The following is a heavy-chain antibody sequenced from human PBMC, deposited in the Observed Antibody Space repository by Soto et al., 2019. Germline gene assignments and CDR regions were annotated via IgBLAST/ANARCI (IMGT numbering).Heavy chain of an antibody. V-gene: IGHV1-69*01. CDR3: ARSQGSSTSLEIYYYYYYGMDV. CDR1: GGTFGSYA. D-gene: IGHD2-2*01. Sequence: QVQLVQSGAEVQKPWSSVKVSCKSSGGTFGSYAISWVRQAPGQGLEWMGGIIPIPGTANYAHKFQGRVTSAADESTSTAYMELSSLRSEDTAVYYCARSQGSSTSLEIYYYYYYGMDVWGQGTTVTVSS. CDR2: IIPIPGTA. J-gene: IGHJ6*02.